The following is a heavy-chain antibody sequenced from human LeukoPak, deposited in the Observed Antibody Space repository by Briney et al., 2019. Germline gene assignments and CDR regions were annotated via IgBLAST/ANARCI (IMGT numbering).Heavy chain of an antibody. V-gene: IGHV3-53*01. Sequence: GGSLRLSCAASGLSVSSSYMSWVRQAPGKGLDWVSVIYAGDNTYYADSVKGRFTISRDSSKNTLYLQMNYLRAEDTAVYYCVREIGNSGSYDWGQGTLVTVSS. CDR3: VREIGNSGSYD. CDR1: GLSVSSSY. CDR2: IYAGDNT. J-gene: IGHJ4*02. D-gene: IGHD1-26*01.